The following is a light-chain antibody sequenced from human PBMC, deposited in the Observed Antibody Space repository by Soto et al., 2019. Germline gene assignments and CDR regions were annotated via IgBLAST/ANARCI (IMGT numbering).Light chain of an antibody. J-gene: IGKJ1*01. CDR2: GAS. CDR1: QSVSSN. V-gene: IGKV3-15*01. CDR3: QQYNNWPQT. Sequence: LSPSPATLSVSPGERATLSCRASQSVSSNLAWYQQKPGQAPRLLIYGASTRATGIPARFSGSGSGTEFTLTISSLQSEDFAVYYCQQYNNWPQTFGQGTKVDIK.